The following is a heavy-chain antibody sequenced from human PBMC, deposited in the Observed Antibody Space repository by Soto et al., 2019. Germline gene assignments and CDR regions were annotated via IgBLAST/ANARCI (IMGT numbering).Heavy chain of an antibody. D-gene: IGHD3-3*01. CDR3: ARRGHDFWSGENYYYGMDV. Sequence: TLSLTCAVSGGSISSSNWWSWVRQPPGKGLEWIGEIYHSGSTNYNPSLKSRVTISVDKSKNQFSLKLSSVTAADTAVYYCARRGHDFWSGENYYYGMDVWGQGXTVTVSS. CDR2: IYHSGST. V-gene: IGHV4-4*02. CDR1: GGSISSSNW. J-gene: IGHJ6*02.